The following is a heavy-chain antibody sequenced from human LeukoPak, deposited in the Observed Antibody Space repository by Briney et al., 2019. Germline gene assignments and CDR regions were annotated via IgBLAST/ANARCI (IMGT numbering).Heavy chain of an antibody. Sequence: PSETLSLTCTVSGGSIINTLYYWGWIRQPPGKGLEWIGYIYYSGSTYYNPSLKSRVTISVDTSKNQFSLKLSSVTAADTAVYYCARAWGNYYYFDYWGQGTLVTVSS. D-gene: IGHD4-11*01. CDR1: GGSIINTLYY. CDR3: ARAWGNYYYFDY. V-gene: IGHV4-30-4*08. J-gene: IGHJ4*02. CDR2: IYYSGST.